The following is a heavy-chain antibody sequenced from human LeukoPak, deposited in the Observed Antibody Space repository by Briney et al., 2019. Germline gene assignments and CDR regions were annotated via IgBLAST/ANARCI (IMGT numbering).Heavy chain of an antibody. Sequence: GGSLRLSCAASRVTFSRSPMTWVRQAPGKGLEWVSDIGGSGNTYYVDSVKDRFTISRDESKNTLHLQMNSLRAEDTAVYYCATNRGRGKFDYWGQGTLVTVSS. V-gene: IGHV3-23*01. J-gene: IGHJ4*02. CDR2: IGGSGNT. CDR3: ATNRGRGKFDY. D-gene: IGHD1-14*01. CDR1: RVTFSRSP.